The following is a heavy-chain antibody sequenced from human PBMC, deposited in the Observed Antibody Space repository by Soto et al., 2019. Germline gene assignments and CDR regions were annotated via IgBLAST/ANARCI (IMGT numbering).Heavy chain of an antibody. CDR1: GGSFSGYY. Sequence: SETLSLTCAVYGGSFSGYYWSWIRQPPGKGLEWIGEINHSGSTNYNPSLKSRVTISVDTSKNQFSLKLSSVTAADTAVYYWARVRGSGSYAAYYFESWGQGTLVTVSS. CDR3: ARVRGSGSYAAYYFES. CDR2: INHSGST. D-gene: IGHD3-10*01. J-gene: IGHJ4*01. V-gene: IGHV4-34*01.